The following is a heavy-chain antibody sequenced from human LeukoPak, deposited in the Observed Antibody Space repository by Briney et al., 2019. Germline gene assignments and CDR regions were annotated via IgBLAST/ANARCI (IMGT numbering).Heavy chain of an antibody. J-gene: IGHJ4*02. CDR1: GVSISSYY. CDR3: ASTSYGDYRDY. CDR2: IYYSGST. V-gene: IGHV4-59*12. Sequence: PSETLCLTCTVSGVSISSYYWSWIRQPPGKGLEWIGYIYYSGSTNYNPSLKSRVTISVDTSKNQFSLKLSSVTAADTAVYYCASTSYGDYRDYWGQGTLVTVSS. D-gene: IGHD4-17*01.